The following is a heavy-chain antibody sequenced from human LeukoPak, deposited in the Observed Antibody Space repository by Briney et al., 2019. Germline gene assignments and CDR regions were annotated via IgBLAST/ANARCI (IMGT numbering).Heavy chain of an antibody. J-gene: IGHJ4*02. CDR2: ISYDGSNK. CDR1: GFTFSSYA. CDR3: TKEKLVVVTAIFDY. D-gene: IGHD2-21*02. Sequence: GGSLRLSCAASGFTFSSYAMHWVRQAPGKGLEWVAVISYDGSNKYYADSVKGRFTISRDNSKNTLYLQMNSLRAEDTAVYYCTKEKLVVVTAIFDYWGQGTLVTVSS. V-gene: IGHV3-30*04.